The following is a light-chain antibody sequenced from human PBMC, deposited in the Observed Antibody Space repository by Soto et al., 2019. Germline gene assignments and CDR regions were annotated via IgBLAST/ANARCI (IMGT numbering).Light chain of an antibody. CDR3: SSYTSSSTLV. J-gene: IGLJ1*01. CDR1: SSDVGGYNF. CDR2: EVS. Sequence: QCALTQPAYVSGSPRQSITISCTGTSSDVGGYNFVSWYQQHPGKAPKLMIFEVSNRPSWVSNRFSGSKSGNTSSLTISGLQAEDEADYYCSSYTSSSTLVFGTGTRSPS. V-gene: IGLV2-14*01.